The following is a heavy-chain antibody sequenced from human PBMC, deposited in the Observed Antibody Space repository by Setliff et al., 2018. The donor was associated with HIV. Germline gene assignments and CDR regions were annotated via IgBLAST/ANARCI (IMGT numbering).Heavy chain of an antibody. CDR2: TKSKTDGGTA. J-gene: IGHJ4*02. CDR3: TTSHLITMIMVRFDY. CDR1: GFTFNSAW. Sequence: GGSLRLSCVASGFTFNSAWMTWVRQAPGKGLEWVGRTKSKTDGGTADYAAPVKGRFTISRDDSKNTLYLQMNSLKTEDTAVYYCTTSHLITMIMVRFDYWGQGTLVTVSS. V-gene: IGHV3-15*01. D-gene: IGHD3-22*01.